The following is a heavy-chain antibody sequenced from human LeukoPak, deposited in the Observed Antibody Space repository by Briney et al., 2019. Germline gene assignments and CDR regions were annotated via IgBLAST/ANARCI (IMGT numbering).Heavy chain of an antibody. Sequence: GGSLRLSCAASGVTFSSYSMNWVRQAPGKGLGWVSSISSSSSYIYYADSVKGQFTISRDNAKNSLYLQMNSLRAEDTAVYYCARRRGIVGATWDYWGQGTLVTVSS. V-gene: IGHV3-21*01. D-gene: IGHD1-26*01. CDR2: ISSSSSYI. J-gene: IGHJ4*02. CDR1: GVTFSSYS. CDR3: ARRRGIVGATWDY.